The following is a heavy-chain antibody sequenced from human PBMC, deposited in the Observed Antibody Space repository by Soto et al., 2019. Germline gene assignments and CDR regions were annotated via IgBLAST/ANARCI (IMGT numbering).Heavy chain of an antibody. CDR3: ARTPEGGWPTWFDP. D-gene: IGHD6-19*01. Sequence: SETLSLTCSVSGGSLGYYYWSWIRQSPGKGLEWIGYIYFRGSTNYTPSLKSRVTISVDTSKDHFSLKLSSVTAADTAVYYCARTPEGGWPTWFDPWGQGTLVTVSS. CDR2: IYFRGST. J-gene: IGHJ5*02. V-gene: IGHV4-59*01. CDR1: GGSLGYYY.